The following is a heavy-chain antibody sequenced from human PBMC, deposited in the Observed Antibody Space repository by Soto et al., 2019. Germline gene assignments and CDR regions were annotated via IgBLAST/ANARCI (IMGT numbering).Heavy chain of an antibody. J-gene: IGHJ4*02. V-gene: IGHV3-15*07. CDR3: TTGGSSGEFDY. CDR1: GFRFINAW. CDR2: SESRTDGGAI. D-gene: IGHD3-22*01. Sequence: EVQLVDSGGGFVKPGESLTLSCTASGAASGFRFINAWMNWVRQAPGKGLEWVGRSESRTDGGAIDYAAPVKGRFTISSNDSKNTVYLHMTSLKTEDKGLYYCTTGGSSGEFDYWGQGTLVTVSS.